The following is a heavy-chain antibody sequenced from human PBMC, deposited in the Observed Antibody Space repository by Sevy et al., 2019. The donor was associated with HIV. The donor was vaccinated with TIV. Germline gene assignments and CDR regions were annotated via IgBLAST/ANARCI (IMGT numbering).Heavy chain of an antibody. J-gene: IGHJ6*02. D-gene: IGHD3-3*01. CDR3: ASVVKNDFWDGHVSYYGLDV. Sequence: GGSLRLSCAASGFTFNYAWMSWVRQAPGKGLEWVGRIKSKADGGTADNAEHVKGRFTISRDDSENTLYMQMNSLKTEDTAVYYCASVVKNDFWDGHVSYYGLDVWGQGTTVTVSS. V-gene: IGHV3-15*01. CDR2: IKSKADGGTA. CDR1: GFTFNYAW.